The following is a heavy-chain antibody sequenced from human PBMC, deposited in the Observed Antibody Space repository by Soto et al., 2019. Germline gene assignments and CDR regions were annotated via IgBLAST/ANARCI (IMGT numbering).Heavy chain of an antibody. CDR1: GVNFSNFI. Sequence: EGSKIDSNGAAGVNFSNFIMNLVRPKQGKGLEWVSSISSSSSYIYYADSVKGRFTISRDNAKNSLYLQMNSLRAEDTAVYYCEIIRLRVVLRPDLDYRGQGTLVTVSS. CDR3: EIIRLRVVLRPDLDY. D-gene: IGHD3-3*01. J-gene: IGHJ4*01. V-gene: IGHV3-21*01. CDR2: ISSSSSYI.